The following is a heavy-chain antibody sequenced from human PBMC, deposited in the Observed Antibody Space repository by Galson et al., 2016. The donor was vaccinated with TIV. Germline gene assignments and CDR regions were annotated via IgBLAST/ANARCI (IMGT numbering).Heavy chain of an antibody. Sequence: SLRLSCAASGFTFSSYGMHWVRQAPGKGLEWVAVTLYDGTKKFYADSVKGRFTISKDNSKNTVSLEMNSLRLEDTAVYYCAREARIYGDYLLAYFDYWGQGTLHTVSS. CDR2: TLYDGTKK. V-gene: IGHV3-30*03. D-gene: IGHD4-17*01. J-gene: IGHJ4*02. CDR3: AREARIYGDYLLAYFDY. CDR1: GFTFSSYG.